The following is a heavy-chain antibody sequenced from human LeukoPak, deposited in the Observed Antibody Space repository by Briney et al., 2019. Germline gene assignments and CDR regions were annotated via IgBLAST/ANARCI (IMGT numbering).Heavy chain of an antibody. V-gene: IGHV1-18*01. CDR2: ISAYNGNT. CDR1: GGTFSSYG. D-gene: IGHD2-15*01. Sequence: ASVKVSCKASGGTFSSYGISWVRQAPGQGLEWMGWISAYNGNTNYAQKLQGRVTMTTDTSTSTAYMELRSLRSDDTAVYYCARDSTPAEYYYYMDVWGKGTTVTVSS. J-gene: IGHJ6*03. CDR3: ARDSTPAEYYYYMDV.